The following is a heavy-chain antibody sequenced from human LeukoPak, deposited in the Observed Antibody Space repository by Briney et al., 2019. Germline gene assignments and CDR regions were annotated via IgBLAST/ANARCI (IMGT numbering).Heavy chain of an antibody. CDR3: AREQRSASGTFGGVIGLLDY. Sequence: ASVKVSCKASGYTFTSYDINWVRQATGQGLEWMGWMNPNSGNTGYAQKFQGRVTMTRNTSISTAYMELSSLRSEDTAVYYCAREQRSASGTFGGVIGLLDYWGQGTLVTVSS. J-gene: IGHJ4*02. D-gene: IGHD3-16*02. V-gene: IGHV1-8*01. CDR2: MNPNSGNT. CDR1: GYTFTSYD.